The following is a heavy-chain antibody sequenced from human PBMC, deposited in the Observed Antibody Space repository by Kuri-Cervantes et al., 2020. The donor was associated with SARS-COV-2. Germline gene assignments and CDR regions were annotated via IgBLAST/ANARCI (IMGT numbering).Heavy chain of an antibody. D-gene: IGHD6-19*01. J-gene: IGHJ6*02. Sequence: GESLKISCAASRFTFSSYAMSWVRQAPGKGLEWVSAISGSGGSTYYADSVKGRFTISRDNSKKTLYLQMNSLRNEDTAIYYCVKSQVPVAGKNYLFYAMEVWGQGTSVTVSS. V-gene: IGHV3-23*01. CDR3: VKSQVPVAGKNYLFYAMEV. CDR2: ISGSGGST. CDR1: RFTFSSYA.